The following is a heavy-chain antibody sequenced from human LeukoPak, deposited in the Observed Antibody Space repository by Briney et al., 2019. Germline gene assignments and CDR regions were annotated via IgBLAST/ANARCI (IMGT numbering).Heavy chain of an antibody. D-gene: IGHD1-26*01. CDR1: GYTLTSYA. Sequence: EASVKVSCKASGYTLTSYAMHWVRQAPGQRLEWMGWINAGNGNTKYSQEFQGRVTMTRDTSTSTVYMELSSLRSDDTAVYYCARAEVGAIRWGAFDIWGQGTMVTVSS. CDR2: INAGNGNT. V-gene: IGHV1-3*01. CDR3: ARAEVGAIRWGAFDI. J-gene: IGHJ3*02.